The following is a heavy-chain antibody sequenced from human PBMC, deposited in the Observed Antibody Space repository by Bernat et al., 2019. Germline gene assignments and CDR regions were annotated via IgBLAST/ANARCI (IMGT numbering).Heavy chain of an antibody. CDR3: AHSGRYCSSTSCYYYFDY. V-gene: IGHV2-5*02. CDR1: GFSLSTSGVG. D-gene: IGHD2-2*01. Sequence: QITLKESGPTLVKPTQTLTLTCTFSGFSLSTSGVGVGWIRQPPGKALEWLALIYWDDDKRYSPSLKSRLTITKDTSKNQVVLTTTNMDPVDTATYYCAHSGRYCSSTSCYYYFDYWGQGTLVTVSS. CDR2: IYWDDDK. J-gene: IGHJ4*02.